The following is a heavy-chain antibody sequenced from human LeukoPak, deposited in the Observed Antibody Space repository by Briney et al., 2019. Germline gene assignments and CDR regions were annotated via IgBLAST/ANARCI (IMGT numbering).Heavy chain of an antibody. D-gene: IGHD6-25*01. V-gene: IGHV4-39*07. J-gene: IGHJ4*01. CDR1: GGSTSNGDYY. CDR3: ARQLPTAAADTRGYFDY. Sequence: PSETLSLTCSVSGGSTSNGDYYWGWIRQAPGKGLEWIGSIFDGETTHYNPSLKNRATISVDTSKNQFSLKLTSVTAADATMYYCARQLPTAAADTRGYFDYWGQGTVVTVSS. CDR2: IFDGETT.